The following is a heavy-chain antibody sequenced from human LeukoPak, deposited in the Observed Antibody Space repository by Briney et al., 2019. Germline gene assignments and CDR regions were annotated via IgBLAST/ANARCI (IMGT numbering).Heavy chain of an antibody. J-gene: IGHJ3*02. CDR1: GGSISSDDYY. Sequence: SQTLSLTCTVSGGSISSDDYYWSWIRQPPGKGLEWIGYIYYSGSTYYNPSLKGRVTLSVDTSKNQFSLKLSSVTAADTAVYYCNDYGSGSPDAFDIWGQGTMVTVSS. CDR3: NDYGSGSPDAFDI. CDR2: IYYSGST. V-gene: IGHV4-30-4*01. D-gene: IGHD3-10*01.